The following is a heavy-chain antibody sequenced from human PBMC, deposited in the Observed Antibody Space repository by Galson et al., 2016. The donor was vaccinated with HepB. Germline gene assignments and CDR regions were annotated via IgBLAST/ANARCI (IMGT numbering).Heavy chain of an antibody. CDR2: ISHSGII. D-gene: IGHD6-19*01. CDR3: GRESRGGVPPDY. V-gene: IGHV4-4*02. CDR1: GDSISNNYW. Sequence: SETLSLTCSVSGDSISNNYWWAWVRQPPGKGLEWIGEISHSGIINYNPSLKSRVIISMDKSRNEFSLNLNSVNAADTAVYFCGRESRGGVPPDYWGQGTLVTVSS. J-gene: IGHJ4*02.